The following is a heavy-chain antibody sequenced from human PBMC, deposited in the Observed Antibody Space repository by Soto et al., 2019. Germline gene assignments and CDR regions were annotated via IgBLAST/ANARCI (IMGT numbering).Heavy chain of an antibody. CDR3: ARGRASVGMDV. J-gene: IGHJ6*02. D-gene: IGHD4-17*01. V-gene: IGHV1-2*04. CDR2: INPNSGGT. CDR1: GGTFSSYA. Sequence: QVQLVESGAEVKKPGSSEKVSCKASGGTFSSYAISWVRQAPGQGLEWMGGINPNSGGTNYAQKFQGWVTMTRDTSISTAYMELSRLRSDDTAVYYCARGRASVGMDVWGQGTTVTVSS.